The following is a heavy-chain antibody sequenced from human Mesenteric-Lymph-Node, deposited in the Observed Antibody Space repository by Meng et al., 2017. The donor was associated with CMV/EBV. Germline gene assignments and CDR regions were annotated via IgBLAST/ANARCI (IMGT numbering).Heavy chain of an antibody. V-gene: IGHV3-21*01. J-gene: IGHJ4*02. CDR3: AREGAVAGYDY. CDR2: ISSRSSYI. D-gene: IGHD6-19*01. Sequence: GGSLRLSCAASGFIFNKYSINWVRQAPGKGLEWVSSISSRSSYISYADSVKGRFAISRDNAKNSVYLQMNSLRAEDMAVYYCAREGAVAGYDYWGQGTLVTVSS. CDR1: GFIFNKYS.